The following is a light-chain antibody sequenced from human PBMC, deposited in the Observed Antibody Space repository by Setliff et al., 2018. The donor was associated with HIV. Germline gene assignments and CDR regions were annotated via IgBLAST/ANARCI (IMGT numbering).Light chain of an antibody. CDR2: DVR. V-gene: IGLV2-14*03. Sequence: QSVLTQPASVSGSPGQSITISCTGTSSDIGAYNYVSWYQQHPGKAPKVMIYDVRKRPSGVSNRFSGSKSGNTASLTISGFQAEDEAAYYCSSYVNINTLVFGTGTKGTVL. CDR3: SSYVNINTLV. J-gene: IGLJ1*01. CDR1: SSDIGAYNY.